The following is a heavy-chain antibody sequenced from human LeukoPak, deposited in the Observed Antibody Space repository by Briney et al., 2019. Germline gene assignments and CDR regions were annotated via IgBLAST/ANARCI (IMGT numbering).Heavy chain of an antibody. Sequence: GASVKVSCKASGGTFSSYAISWVRQAPGQGLEWMGGIIPIFGTANYAQKFQGRVTITRDTSASTAYMELSSLRSEDMAVYYCARSKYDFWSGPAYYFDYWGQGTLVTVSS. D-gene: IGHD3-3*01. V-gene: IGHV1-69*05. CDR1: GGTFSSYA. CDR2: IIPIFGTA. CDR3: ARSKYDFWSGPAYYFDY. J-gene: IGHJ4*02.